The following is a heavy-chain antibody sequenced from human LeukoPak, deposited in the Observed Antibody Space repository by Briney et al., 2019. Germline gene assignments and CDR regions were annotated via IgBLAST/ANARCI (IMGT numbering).Heavy chain of an antibody. CDR1: GYSISSGYY. CDR3: ARRGDGYNSPPFDY. Sequence: SETLSLTCAVFGYSISSGYYWGWIRQPPGKGLEWIGSIYHSGSTYYNPSLKSRVTISVDTSKNQFSLKLSSVTAADTAVYYCARRGDGYNSPPFDYWGQGTLVTVSS. J-gene: IGHJ4*02. D-gene: IGHD5-24*01. CDR2: IYHSGST. V-gene: IGHV4-38-2*01.